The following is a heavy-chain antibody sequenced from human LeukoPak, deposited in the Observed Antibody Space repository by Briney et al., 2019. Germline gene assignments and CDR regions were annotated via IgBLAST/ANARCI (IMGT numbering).Heavy chain of an antibody. CDR1: GGSISSGGYY. Sequence: PSETLSLTCTVSGGSISSGGYYWSWIRQPPGKGLEWIGYIYHSGSTYYNPSLKSRVTISVDRSKNQFSLKLSSVTAADTAVYYCARGDIVATQDNWFDPWGQGTLVTVSS. V-gene: IGHV4-30-2*01. D-gene: IGHD5-12*01. CDR2: IYHSGST. CDR3: ARGDIVATQDNWFDP. J-gene: IGHJ5*02.